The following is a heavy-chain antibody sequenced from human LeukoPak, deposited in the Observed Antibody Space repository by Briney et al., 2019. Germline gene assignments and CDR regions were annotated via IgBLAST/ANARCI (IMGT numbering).Heavy chain of an antibody. Sequence: ASVKVSCKASGYTFTGYYMHWVRQAPGQGLEWMGWTNPNSGGTNYAQKFQGRVTMTRDTSISTAYMELSRLRSDDTAVYYCARDKTYYDSSGYYHYWGQGTLVTVSS. CDR2: TNPNSGGT. V-gene: IGHV1-2*02. CDR1: GYTFTGYY. J-gene: IGHJ4*02. D-gene: IGHD3-22*01. CDR3: ARDKTYYDSSGYYHY.